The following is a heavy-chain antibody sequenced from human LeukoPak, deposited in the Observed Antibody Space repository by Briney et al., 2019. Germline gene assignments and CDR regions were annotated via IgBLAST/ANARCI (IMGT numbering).Heavy chain of an antibody. Sequence: SGPTLVKPTQTLTLTCTFSGFSLSTSGVGVGWIRQPPGKALEWLALIYWDDDKRYSPSLKSRLTITKDTSKNQVVLTMTNMDPVDTATYYCAHSGAAAADGPTYYYYYYMDVWGKGTTVTVSS. J-gene: IGHJ6*03. CDR3: AHSGAAAADGPTYYYYYYMDV. D-gene: IGHD6-13*01. V-gene: IGHV2-5*02. CDR2: IYWDDDK. CDR1: GFSLSTSGVG.